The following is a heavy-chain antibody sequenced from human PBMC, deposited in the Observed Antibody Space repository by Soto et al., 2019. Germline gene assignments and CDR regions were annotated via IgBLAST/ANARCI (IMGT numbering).Heavy chain of an antibody. Sequence: GGSLRRSCAASGFTFSSYWMHWVRQSPGKGLVWVSRISSDGRNTNYADSVRGRFTISRDNAKNTLYLQMSGLRAEDTAVDFCTTGYSGYDFADWGQGSLVTVS. J-gene: IGHJ4*02. V-gene: IGHV3-74*01. CDR3: TTGYSGYDFAD. CDR1: GFTFSSYW. D-gene: IGHD5-12*01. CDR2: ISSDGRNT.